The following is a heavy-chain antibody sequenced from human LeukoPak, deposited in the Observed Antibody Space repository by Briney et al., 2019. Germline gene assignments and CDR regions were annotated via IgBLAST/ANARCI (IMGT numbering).Heavy chain of an antibody. V-gene: IGHV4-34*01. CDR1: GGSFSGYY. D-gene: IGHD2-2*01. Sequence: SETLSLTCAVYGGSFSGYYWSWIRQPPGKGLEWIGEINHSGSTNYNPSFKSRVTISVDTSKNQFSLKLSSVTAADTAVYYCARVRLHCSSTSCSYYYYYGMDVWGQGTTVTVSS. CDR2: INHSGST. CDR3: ARVRLHCSSTSCSYYYYYGMDV. J-gene: IGHJ6*02.